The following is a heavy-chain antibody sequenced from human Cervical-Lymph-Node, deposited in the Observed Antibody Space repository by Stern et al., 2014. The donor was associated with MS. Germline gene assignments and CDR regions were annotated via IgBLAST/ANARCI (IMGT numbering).Heavy chain of an antibody. CDR1: GYTFTSFA. CDR3: ARDSSSSWPLYGMDV. D-gene: IGHD2-2*01. CDR2: ISAYNGKT. J-gene: IGHJ6*02. Sequence: QVQLGQSGAEVKKPGASVTVSCKASGYTFTSFAVNWVRQAPGQGLEWMGWISAYNGKTDYAQKFQGRVTVTTDTSTTTVYMELRSLRSDDTSFYYCARDSSSSWPLYGMDVWGQGTTVTVSS. V-gene: IGHV1-18*01.